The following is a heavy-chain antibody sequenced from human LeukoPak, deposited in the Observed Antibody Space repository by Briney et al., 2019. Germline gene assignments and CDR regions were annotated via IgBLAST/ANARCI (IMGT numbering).Heavy chain of an antibody. J-gene: IGHJ4*02. V-gene: IGHV4-39*01. CDR1: GGSISSSSYY. D-gene: IGHD6-6*01. CDR3: ARFEYTSSHFDY. CDR2: IYYTGSP. Sequence: PSETLSLTCTVSGGSISSSSYYWGWIRQPPGKGLEWIANIYYTGSPYYNPSLKSRVTISVDTSKNQFSLKLSSVTAADTAVYYCARFEYTSSHFDYWGQGTLVTVSS.